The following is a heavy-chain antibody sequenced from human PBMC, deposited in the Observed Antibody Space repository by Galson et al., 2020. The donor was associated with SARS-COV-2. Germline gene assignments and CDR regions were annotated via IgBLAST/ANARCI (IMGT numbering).Heavy chain of an antibody. CDR2: FYSGSI. V-gene: IGHV4-59*01. Sequence: SETLSLTCTVSGGSISNYYWSWIRQPPGKGLEWIAIFYSGSINYNPSLKSRVTISVDTSKNQFSLKLSSVTAADTAVYYCASTTVTSDYYWYGMDVWGQGTTVTVSS. CDR1: GGSISNYY. CDR3: ASTTVTSDYYWYGMDV. D-gene: IGHD4-17*01. J-gene: IGHJ6*02.